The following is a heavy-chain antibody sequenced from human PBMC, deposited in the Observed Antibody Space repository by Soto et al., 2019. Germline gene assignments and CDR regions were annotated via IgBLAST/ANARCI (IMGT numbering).Heavy chain of an antibody. D-gene: IGHD6-6*01. J-gene: IGHJ6*01. CDR2: ISSRSYTI. V-gene: IGHV3-48*02. Sequence: EVQLVESGGGLVQPGGSLRLSCAASGFTFSTYSMNWVRQAPGKGLEWVSYISSRSYTIYYVDSVKGRFTISRDNAKNSLSLQMNSLRDKDTAVYYCARGGSSSDNGMDVWGQGTTVTVSS. CDR1: GFTFSTYS. CDR3: ARGGSSSDNGMDV.